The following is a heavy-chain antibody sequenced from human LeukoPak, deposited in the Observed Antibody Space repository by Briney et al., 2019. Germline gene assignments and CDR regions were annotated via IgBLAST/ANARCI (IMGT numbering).Heavy chain of an antibody. CDR2: ISGGGETT. V-gene: IGHV3-23*01. CDR1: GFTFNNYA. D-gene: IGHD4-17*01. J-gene: IGHJ4*02. CDR3: ARDYADYVGYFFFDY. Sequence: GGSLRLSCAASGFTFNNYAMNWVRQAPGKGLEGVSSISGGGETTYYADSAKGRFTISRDNSQNTLYLQMNSLRAEDTAVYYCARDYADYVGYFFFDYWGQGTLVTVSS.